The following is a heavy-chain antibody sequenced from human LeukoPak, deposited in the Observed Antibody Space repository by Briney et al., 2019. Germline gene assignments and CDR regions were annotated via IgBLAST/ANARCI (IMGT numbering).Heavy chain of an antibody. Sequence: GGSLRLSCAASGFTFSSYWMHWVRQAPGKGLVWVSRINSDGSSTSYAGSVKGRFTISRDNAKNTLYLQMNSLRAEDTAVYYCARETRPGNIDYWGQGTLVTVSS. CDR1: GFTFSSYW. CDR3: ARETRPGNIDY. J-gene: IGHJ4*02. D-gene: IGHD2-2*01. CDR2: INSDGSST. V-gene: IGHV3-74*01.